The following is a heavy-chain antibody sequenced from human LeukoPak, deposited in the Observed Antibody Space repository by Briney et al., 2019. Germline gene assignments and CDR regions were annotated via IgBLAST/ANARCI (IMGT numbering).Heavy chain of an antibody. CDR2: ISAYNGNT. CDR1: GYTFTSYG. CDR3: ARTDVVVAATENYFDY. J-gene: IGHJ4*02. V-gene: IGHV1-18*01. D-gene: IGHD2-15*01. Sequence: GASVKVSCKASGYTFTSYGISWVRQAPGQGLEWMGWISAYNGNTNYAQKLQGRVTMTTDTSTSTAYMELRSLRSDDTAVYYCARTDVVVAATENYFDYWGQGTLVTVSS.